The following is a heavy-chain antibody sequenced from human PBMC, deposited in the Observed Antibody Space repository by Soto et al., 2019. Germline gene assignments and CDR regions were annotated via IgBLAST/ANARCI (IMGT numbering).Heavy chain of an antibody. V-gene: IGHV4-59*01. D-gene: IGHD2-2*01. Sequence: PSETLSLTCTVSGGSISSYYWSWIRQPPGKGLEWIGYIYYSGSTNYNPSLKSRVTISVDTSKNQFSLKLSSVTAADTAVYYCARTRHIVVVPATAFDIWGQGTMVTVSS. CDR2: IYYSGST. J-gene: IGHJ3*02. CDR3: ARTRHIVVVPATAFDI. CDR1: GGSISSYY.